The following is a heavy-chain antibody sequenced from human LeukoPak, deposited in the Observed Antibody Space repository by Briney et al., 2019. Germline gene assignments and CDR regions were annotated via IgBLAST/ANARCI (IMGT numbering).Heavy chain of an antibody. CDR1: GSRVSNNC. CDR2: IYSGDSET. J-gene: IGHJ5*02. V-gene: IGHV5-51*01. D-gene: IGHD2-15*01. CDR3: ARHLRGYCSGGTCWDNWLDP. Sequence: GESLKISCNASGSRVSNNCTGRLRQLPGKGLEWIGIIYSGDSETRYSPSFQGRVAISVDKSINTAFLQWSSLKASDTAIYYCARHLRGYCSGGTCWDNWLDPWGQGTLVTVSS.